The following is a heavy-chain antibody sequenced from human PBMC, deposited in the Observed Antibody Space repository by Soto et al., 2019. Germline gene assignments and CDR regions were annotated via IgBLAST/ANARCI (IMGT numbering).Heavy chain of an antibody. D-gene: IGHD6-19*01. CDR3: SRFIMVGGWFDPNYYHGMDV. J-gene: IGHJ6*02. V-gene: IGHV1-18*01. Sequence: QVQLVQSGAEVKKPGASVTVSCKTSGYTFSNYRINWVRQAPGQGLEWMGWISGYNGNTNYAQTGQGRVTMTTDTSTGTVYMELRSLKSDDTAIYYCSRFIMVGGWFDPNYYHGMDVWGQGTTVTVSS. CDR1: GYTFSNYR. CDR2: ISGYNGNT.